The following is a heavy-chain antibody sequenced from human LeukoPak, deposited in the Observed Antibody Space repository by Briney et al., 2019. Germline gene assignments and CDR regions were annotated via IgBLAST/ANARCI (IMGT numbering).Heavy chain of an antibody. J-gene: IGHJ4*02. CDR1: GFTFRSCW. CDR2: IEEDGSEK. D-gene: IGHD3-22*01. CDR3: ARMFYYDSRGFYPDY. Sequence: PGGSLRLSCTASGFTFRSCWMTWVRQAPGKGLEWVANIEEDGSEKYYVDSVKGRFTISRDNAKNSLSLQMNNLRAEDTAVYYCARMFYYDSRGFYPDYWGQGTLVTVSS. V-gene: IGHV3-7*01.